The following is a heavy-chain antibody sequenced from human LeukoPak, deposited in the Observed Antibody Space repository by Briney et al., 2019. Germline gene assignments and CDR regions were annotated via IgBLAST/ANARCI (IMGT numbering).Heavy chain of an antibody. CDR3: AREVLSGAFDI. CDR2: TYYRSKWYN. J-gene: IGHJ3*02. CDR1: GDSVSSNSAA. D-gene: IGHD4/OR15-4a*01. V-gene: IGHV6-1*01. Sequence: SQTLSLTCAISGDSVSSNSAAWSWIRQSPSRGLEWLGRTYYRSKWYNDYAVSVKSRITINPDTSRNQFSLQLNSVSPEDTAVYYCAREVLSGAFDIWGQGTMVTVSS.